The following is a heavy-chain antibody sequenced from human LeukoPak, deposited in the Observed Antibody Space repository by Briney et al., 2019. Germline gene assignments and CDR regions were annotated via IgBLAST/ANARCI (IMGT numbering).Heavy chain of an antibody. CDR1: GGTFSSYA. V-gene: IGHV1-69*13. CDR2: LIPIFGTA. CDR3: ASGVYCSSTSCYTRQFYYYYYMDV. D-gene: IGHD2-2*02. Sequence: GAAVKVSCKASGGTFSSYAISWVRQAPGQGLEWMGGLIPIFGTANYAQKFQGRVTITADESTSTAYMELSSLRSEDTAVYYCASGVYCSSTSCYTRQFYYYYYMDVWGKGTTVTVSS. J-gene: IGHJ6*03.